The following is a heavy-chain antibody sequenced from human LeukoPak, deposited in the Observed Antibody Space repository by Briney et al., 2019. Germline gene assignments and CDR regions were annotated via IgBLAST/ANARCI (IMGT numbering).Heavy chain of an antibody. D-gene: IGHD2-2*01. Sequence: GGSLRLSCAASGFIFRTYWMTWVRQASGKGLEWVANIKYDGSERYYADSVEGRFTISRDDDKNSLYLQMNSLRAEDTAVYFCARLRIVVVPAAKITDYWGQGTLVTVSS. CDR3: ARLRIVVVPAAKITDY. J-gene: IGHJ4*02. CDR2: IKYDGSER. V-gene: IGHV3-7*01. CDR1: GFIFRTYW.